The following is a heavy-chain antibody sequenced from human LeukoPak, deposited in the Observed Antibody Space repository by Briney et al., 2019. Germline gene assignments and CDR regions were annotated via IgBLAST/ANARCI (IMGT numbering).Heavy chain of an antibody. CDR1: GGTFSSYA. CDR2: IIPIFGTA. CDR3: LANPGYCSSTSCYMIDY. V-gene: IGHV1-69*01. J-gene: IGHJ4*02. D-gene: IGHD2-2*02. Sequence: ASVKVSCKASGGTFSSYAISWVRQAPGQGLEWMGGIIPIFGTANYAQKFQGRVTITADESTSTAYMELSSLRSEDTAVYYCLANPGYCSSTSCYMIDYWGQGTLVTVSS.